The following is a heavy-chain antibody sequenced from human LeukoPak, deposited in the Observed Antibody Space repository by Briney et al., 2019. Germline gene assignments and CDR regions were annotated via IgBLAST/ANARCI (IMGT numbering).Heavy chain of an antibody. D-gene: IGHD1-1*01. CDR3: ARDGRRDSDAFDI. Sequence: GGSLRLSCAASGFTFSDYYMSWIRQAPGKGLEWVSYISNSGSTIYYADSVKGRFTISRDNAKNSLYLQMNSLRAEDTAVYYCARDGRRDSDAFDIWGQGTVVTVSS. CDR1: GFTFSDYY. V-gene: IGHV3-11*04. CDR2: ISNSGSTI. J-gene: IGHJ3*02.